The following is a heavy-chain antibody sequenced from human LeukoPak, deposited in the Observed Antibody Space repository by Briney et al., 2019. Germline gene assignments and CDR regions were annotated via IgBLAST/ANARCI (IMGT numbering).Heavy chain of an antibody. D-gene: IGHD4-17*01. CDR1: GGSISSYY. CDR2: IYTSGST. Sequence: KASETLSLTCTVSGGSISSYYWSWIRQPAGKGLEWIGRIYTSGSTNYNPSLKSRVTISVDTSKNQFSLKLSSVTAADTAVYYCASGWAYGDITNWFDPWGQGTLVTVSS. V-gene: IGHV4-4*07. CDR3: ASGWAYGDITNWFDP. J-gene: IGHJ5*02.